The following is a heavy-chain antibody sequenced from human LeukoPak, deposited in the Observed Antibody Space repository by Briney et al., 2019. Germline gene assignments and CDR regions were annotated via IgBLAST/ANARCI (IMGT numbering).Heavy chain of an antibody. V-gene: IGHV3-21*01. CDR1: VLTLFTYT. CDR2: ICSGTSYR. Sequence: PGGCLRLSLASSVLTLFTYTVNGVRSAPGRGREGVSSICSGTSYRYYTDTVKGQSTTSRDNAKNSFYQKINTLRAEDTALYYCARDRATGTINYYYYYGM. CDR3: ARDRATGTINYYYYYGM. D-gene: IGHD1-1*01. J-gene: IGHJ6*01.